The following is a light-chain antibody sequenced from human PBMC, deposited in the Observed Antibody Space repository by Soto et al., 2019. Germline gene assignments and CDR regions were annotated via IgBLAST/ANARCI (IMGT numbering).Light chain of an antibody. CDR2: EVN. CDR3: NSYAGNDNLL. J-gene: IGLJ2*01. CDR1: SSDVGAYNY. Sequence: QSALTQPPSASGSPGQSVTISCSGSSSDVGAYNYVSWYQQHPGRAPKVIIYEVNKRPSGVPDRFSGSKSGNTASLTVSGLRPEDEAEYFCNSYAGNDNLLFGGGTKVTVL. V-gene: IGLV2-8*01.